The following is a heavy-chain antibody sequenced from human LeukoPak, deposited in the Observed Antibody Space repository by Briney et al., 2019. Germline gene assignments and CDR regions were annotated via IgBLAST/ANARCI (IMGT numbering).Heavy chain of an antibody. CDR1: GFTFSSYG. CDR2: IWYDGSNK. D-gene: IGHD3-9*01. V-gene: IGHV3-30*19. CDR3: ARVSGKFYDILTGYYSY. Sequence: PGGSLRLSCAASGFTFSSYGMHWVRQAPGKGLEWVAVIWYDGSNKYYADSVKGRFTISRDNSKNTLYLQMNSLRAEDTAVYYCARVSGKFYDILTGYYSYWGQGTLVTVSS. J-gene: IGHJ4*02.